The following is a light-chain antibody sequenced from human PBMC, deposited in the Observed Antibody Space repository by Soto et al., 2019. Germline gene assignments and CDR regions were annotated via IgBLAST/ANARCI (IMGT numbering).Light chain of an antibody. J-gene: IGLJ3*02. CDR1: NSNIGAHYD. CDR3: QSYDSSLPDV. Sequence: QSVLTQPPSVAWAPEQRVTISCTGSNSNIGAHYDVHWYQQLPGTAPKLLIYATSNRPSGVPDRVSGSRSVTSASLAITGLKPEDEADYYCQSYDSSLPDVFVGGTKVTVL. V-gene: IGLV1-40*01. CDR2: ATS.